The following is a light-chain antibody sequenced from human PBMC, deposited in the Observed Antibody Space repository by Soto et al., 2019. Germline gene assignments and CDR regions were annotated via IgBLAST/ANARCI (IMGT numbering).Light chain of an antibody. Sequence: EIVMTQSPATLSVSPGERATLSCRASQSVSGNLAWYQQKPGQAPRLLIYAASTRATGIPARFSGSGSGTAFTLTISRLQSEDFAVYYCQQYNNWPPLTFGPGTNVDLK. CDR2: AAS. CDR1: QSVSGN. CDR3: QQYNNWPPLT. J-gene: IGKJ3*01. V-gene: IGKV3-15*01.